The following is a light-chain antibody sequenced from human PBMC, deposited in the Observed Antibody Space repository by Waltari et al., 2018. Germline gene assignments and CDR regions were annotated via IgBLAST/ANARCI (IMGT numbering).Light chain of an antibody. J-gene: IGKJ2*01. CDR3: QQYNNWPPYT. CDR1: QRVSSN. V-gene: IGKV3-15*01. Sequence: EIVMTQSPATLSVSPGERATLSCRAGQRVSSNLAWYQQKPVQPLRLPIFYASRRATGIPARFSGSGSGTEFTLTISSLQSEDFAVYYCQQYNNWPPYTFGQGTKLDIK. CDR2: YAS.